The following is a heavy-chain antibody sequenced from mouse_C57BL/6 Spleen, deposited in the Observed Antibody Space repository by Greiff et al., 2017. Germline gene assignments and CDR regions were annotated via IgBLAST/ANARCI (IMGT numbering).Heavy chain of an antibody. Sequence: VQLQESGPELVKPGASVKISCKASGYSFTSYYIHWVKQRPGQGLEWIGWIYPGSGNTKYNEKFKGKATLTADTSSSTAYMQLSSLTSEDSAVYYCARDPGTYYFDYWGQGTTLTVSS. CDR1: GYSFTSYY. CDR2: IYPGSGNT. J-gene: IGHJ2*01. CDR3: ARDPGTYYFDY. D-gene: IGHD4-1*01. V-gene: IGHV1-66*01.